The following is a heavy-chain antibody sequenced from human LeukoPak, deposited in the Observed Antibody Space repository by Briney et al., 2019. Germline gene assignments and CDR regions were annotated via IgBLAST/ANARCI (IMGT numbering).Heavy chain of an antibody. Sequence: PGGSLRLSCAASGFTFSSYAMHWVRQAPGKGLEWVAVISYDGSNKYYADSVKGRFTISRDNSKNTLYLQMNSLRAEDTAVYYCARDPDSYYYGMDVWGQGTTVTVSS. CDR1: GFTFSSYA. J-gene: IGHJ6*02. CDR3: ARDPDSYYYGMDV. CDR2: ISYDGSNK. V-gene: IGHV3-30-3*01.